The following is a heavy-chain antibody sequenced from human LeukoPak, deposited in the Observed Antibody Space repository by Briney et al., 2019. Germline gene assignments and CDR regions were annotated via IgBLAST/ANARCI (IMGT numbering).Heavy chain of an antibody. CDR2: ISSSGSYI. CDR1: GFTFSSYS. D-gene: IGHD4-17*01. CDR3: ANGDYFGY. J-gene: IGHJ4*02. Sequence: GGALRLSCAASGFTFSSYSMNWVRQAPGKGLEWVSSISSSGSYIYYADSVKGRFTISRDNSKDTLYLQMNSLRAEDTAVYYCANGDYFGYWGQGTLVTVSS. V-gene: IGHV3-21*04.